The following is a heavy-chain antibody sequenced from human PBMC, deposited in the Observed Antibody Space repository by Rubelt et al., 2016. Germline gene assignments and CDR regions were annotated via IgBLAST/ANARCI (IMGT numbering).Heavy chain of an antibody. Sequence: QLQLQESGPGLVKPSETLSLTCTVSSDSITRSAYYWVWIRQPPGKGLEWIGSIYYSGSTYYNPSLKSRTTISVDTSKNQFSRNLSAVTAADTAVDYCARSWAWTARKDAFDIWGQGAMVTVSS. J-gene: IGHJ3*02. D-gene: IGHD6-6*01. V-gene: IGHV4-39*07. CDR2: IYYSGST. CDR1: SDSITRSAYY. CDR3: ARSWAWTARKDAFDI.